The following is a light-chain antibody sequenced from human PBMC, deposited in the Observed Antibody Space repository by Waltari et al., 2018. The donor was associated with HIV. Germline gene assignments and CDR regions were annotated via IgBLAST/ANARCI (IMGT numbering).Light chain of an antibody. CDR1: QSITYF. CDR2: GAS. Sequence: DIQMTQSLSPLSASVEDTVVISCRASQSITYFLNWYQLKPGKAPALLISGASSLQSGVPSRFVGSGSGTDFTLTIKNLQPGDFATYFGQQSDSFPYTFGPGTKLDI. V-gene: IGKV1-39*01. J-gene: IGKJ2*01. CDR3: QQSDSFPYT.